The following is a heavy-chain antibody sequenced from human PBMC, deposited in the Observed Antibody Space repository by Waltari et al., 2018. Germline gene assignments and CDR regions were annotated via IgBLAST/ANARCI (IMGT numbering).Heavy chain of an antibody. CDR3: TTDYYFWSGSGANY. Sequence: EVQLVESGGGLVKRGGCLRLSCAASGFTFSNAWMSWVRQAPGKGLEWVGRIKSKTDGGTTDYAAPVKGGFTISSDDSNNTLYLQMKSLKTEYTAVYYCTTDYYFWSGSGANYWGQGTLVTVSS. CDR1: GFTFSNAW. CDR2: IKSKTDGGTT. V-gene: IGHV3-15*01. J-gene: IGHJ4*02. D-gene: IGHD3-3*01.